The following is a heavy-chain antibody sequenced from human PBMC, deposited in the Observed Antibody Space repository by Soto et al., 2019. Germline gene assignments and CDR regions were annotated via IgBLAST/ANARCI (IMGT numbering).Heavy chain of an antibody. CDR3: ARQIFAADY. J-gene: IGHJ4*02. Sequence: QVQLVQSGAEVKKPGSSVKVSCEAPGGTFDHAAITWVRQAPGQGLEWMGGINPMFNSTHYAQKFQGRVTITADAATSTAFMELRRLRSDDTAVYYFARQIFAADYWGQGTLLIVSS. CDR1: GGTFDHAA. V-gene: IGHV1-69*01. CDR2: INPMFNST. D-gene: IGHD3-9*01.